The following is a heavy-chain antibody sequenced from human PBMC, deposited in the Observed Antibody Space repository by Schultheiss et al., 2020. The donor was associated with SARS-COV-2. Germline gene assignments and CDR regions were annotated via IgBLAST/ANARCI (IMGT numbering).Heavy chain of an antibody. CDR1: GGSFSGYH. CDR3: AFGRGIVVVPAD. CDR2: INHSGST. J-gene: IGHJ4*02. V-gene: IGHV4-34*01. Sequence: SETLSLTCAVYGGSFSGYHWNWIRQPPGKGLEWIGEINHSGSTNYNPSLRSRVIMSVDTSKNQFSLNLSSVTAADTAVYFCAFGRGIVVVPADWGPGILVTVSS. D-gene: IGHD2-2*01.